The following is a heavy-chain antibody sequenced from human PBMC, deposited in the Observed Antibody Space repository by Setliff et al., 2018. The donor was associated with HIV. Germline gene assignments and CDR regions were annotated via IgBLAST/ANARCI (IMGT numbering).Heavy chain of an antibody. CDR2: INRDGSEE. Sequence: GSLRLSCAASGFTFSAHFMSWVRQAPGKGLEWVGSINRDGSEEYFVDSVKGRFSISRDNARNSLYLQMNSLRAEDTAVYYCGPGLNWGQGTLVTVSS. J-gene: IGHJ4*02. D-gene: IGHD6-25*01. CDR3: GPGLN. CDR1: GFTFSAHF. V-gene: IGHV3-7*03.